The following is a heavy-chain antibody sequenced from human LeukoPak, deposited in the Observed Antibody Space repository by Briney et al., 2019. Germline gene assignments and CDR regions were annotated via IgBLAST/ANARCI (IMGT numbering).Heavy chain of an antibody. CDR3: ARPQWPVGGGAFDI. J-gene: IGHJ3*02. CDR1: GFTFSSYA. Sequence: GGSLRLSCAASGFTFSSYAMHWVRQAPGKGLEWVAVISYDGSNKYYADSVKGRFTISRDNSKNTLYLQMNSLRAEDTAVYYCARPQWPVGGGAFDIWGQGTMVTVSS. CDR2: ISYDGSNK. D-gene: IGHD6-19*01. V-gene: IGHV3-30-3*01.